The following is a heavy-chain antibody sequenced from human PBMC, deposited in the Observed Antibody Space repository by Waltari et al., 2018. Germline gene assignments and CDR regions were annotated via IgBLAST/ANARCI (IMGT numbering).Heavy chain of an antibody. V-gene: IGHV4-38-2*02. CDR1: GYSISSGYY. D-gene: IGHD1-26*01. Sequence: QVQLQESGPGLVKPSETLSLTCPVSGYSISSGYYWGWIRQPPGRGLEWIGSIYHSGSTYYNPSLKSRVTISVDTSKNQFSLKLSSVTAADTAVYYCARGKWELLPARIYYGMDVWGQGTTVTVSS. CDR2: IYHSGST. J-gene: IGHJ6*02. CDR3: ARGKWELLPARIYYGMDV.